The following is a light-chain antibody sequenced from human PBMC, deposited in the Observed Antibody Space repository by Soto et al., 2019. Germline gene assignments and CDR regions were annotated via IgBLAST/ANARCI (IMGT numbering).Light chain of an antibody. V-gene: IGKV3-15*01. CDR3: QQYGSSGT. CDR1: QSVSSN. CDR2: GAS. Sequence: EILMTQYPATLSVSPGERATLSCRASQSVSSNLAWYKQKPGQAPRLLIYGASTRATGIPARLSGSGSGTEFTLTISRLEPEDFAVYYCQQYGSSGTFGHGTKVDIK. J-gene: IGKJ1*01.